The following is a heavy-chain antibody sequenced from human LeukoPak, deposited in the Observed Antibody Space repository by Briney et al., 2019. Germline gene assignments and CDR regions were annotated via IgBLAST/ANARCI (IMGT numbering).Heavy chain of an antibody. CDR1: GFTFSSYA. D-gene: IGHD1-26*01. CDR2: ISGSGGDT. V-gene: IGHV3-23*01. CDR3: AKDSAASGSYPEAEYFQH. Sequence: PGGSLRLSCAASGFTFSSYAMTWVRQAPGKGLAWVSSISGSGGDTYYADSVKGRFTISRDNSKNTLYLQMNSLRAEDTAVYYCAKDSAASGSYPEAEYFQHWGQGTLVTVSS. J-gene: IGHJ1*01.